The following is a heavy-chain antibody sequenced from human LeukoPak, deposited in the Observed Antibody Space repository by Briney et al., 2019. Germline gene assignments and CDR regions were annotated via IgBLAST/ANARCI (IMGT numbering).Heavy chain of an antibody. J-gene: IGHJ4*02. CDR3: ARSTQYSSGWYYFDY. V-gene: IGHV5-51*01. D-gene: IGHD6-19*01. CDR1: GYSFTSYW. Sequence: GESLKISCKGSGYSFTSYWIGWVRQMPGKGLEWMGIIYPGDSDTRYSPSFQGQVTISADKSISTAYLQWSGLKASDTAMYYCARSTQYSSGWYYFDYWGQGTLVTVSS. CDR2: IYPGDSDT.